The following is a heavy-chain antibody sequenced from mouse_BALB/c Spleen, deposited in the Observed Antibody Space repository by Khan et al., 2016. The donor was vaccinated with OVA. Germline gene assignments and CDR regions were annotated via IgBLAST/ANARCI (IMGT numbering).Heavy chain of an antibody. J-gene: IGHJ3*01. CDR3: ARGNYYGSNSWFAY. V-gene: IGHV1-18*01. Sequence: EVQLQQSGPELVKPGASMKISCKTSGYSCTDYTLNWVRQSHGKNLEWIGLINPYNGGTTYNQKFKGKATLTVDKSSSTAYLELLSLTSEDSAVYYCARGNYYGSNSWFAYWGQGTLVTVSA. CDR1: GYSCTDYT. CDR2: INPYNGGT. D-gene: IGHD1-1*01.